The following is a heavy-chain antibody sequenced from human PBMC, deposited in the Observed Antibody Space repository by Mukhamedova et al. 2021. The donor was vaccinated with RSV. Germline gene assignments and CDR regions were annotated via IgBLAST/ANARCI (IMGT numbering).Heavy chain of an antibody. Sequence: GSGNNTYYADSVKGRFTISRDNSKNTLYLHLDSLRADDTAVYYCAKARSGVPSWLDPWGLGTLVTVSS. CDR3: AKARSGVPSWLDP. D-gene: IGHD3-10*01. V-gene: IGHV3-23*01. J-gene: IGHJ5*02. CDR2: GSGNNT.